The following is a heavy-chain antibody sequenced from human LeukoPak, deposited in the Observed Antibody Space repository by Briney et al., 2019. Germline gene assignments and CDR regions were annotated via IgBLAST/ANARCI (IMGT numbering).Heavy chain of an antibody. CDR3: ARLRTFDY. D-gene: IGHD1-14*01. CDR1: GFTFSNYW. Sequence: GGSLRLSCAASGFTFSNYWMSWVRQAPGKGLEWVANIKQDGSEKYYVGSVKGRFTISRDNADNSLYLQLNSLRAEDTAVYYCARLRTFDYWGQGTLVTVSS. V-gene: IGHV3-7*03. J-gene: IGHJ4*02. CDR2: IKQDGSEK.